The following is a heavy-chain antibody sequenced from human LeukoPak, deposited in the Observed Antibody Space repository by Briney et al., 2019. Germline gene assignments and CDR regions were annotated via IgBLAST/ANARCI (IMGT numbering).Heavy chain of an antibody. Sequence: ASVTVSCKASGGTFSSYAISWVRQAPGQGLEWMGGIIPIFGTAIYAQKFQGRVTMTEDTSTDTAYMELSSLRSEDTTVYYCATAGGITSGWFDPWGQGTLVAVSS. D-gene: IGHD3-10*01. V-gene: IGHV1-69*06. CDR2: IIPIFGTA. CDR3: ATAGGITSGWFDP. J-gene: IGHJ5*02. CDR1: GGTFSSYA.